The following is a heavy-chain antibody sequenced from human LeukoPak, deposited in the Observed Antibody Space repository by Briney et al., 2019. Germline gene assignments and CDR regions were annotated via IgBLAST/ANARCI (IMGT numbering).Heavy chain of an antibody. J-gene: IGHJ6*03. Sequence: NPSETLSLTCTVSGYSISSGYYWGWIRQPPGKGLEWIGNIYYSGSTYYNPSLKSRVTISVDTSKNQFSLKLSSVTAADTAVYYCAREMQDKSLQWIGELKKYYYYYMDVWGKGTTVIVSS. D-gene: IGHD3-10*01. V-gene: IGHV4-38-2*02. CDR3: AREMQDKSLQWIGELKKYYYYYMDV. CDR2: IYYSGST. CDR1: GYSISSGYY.